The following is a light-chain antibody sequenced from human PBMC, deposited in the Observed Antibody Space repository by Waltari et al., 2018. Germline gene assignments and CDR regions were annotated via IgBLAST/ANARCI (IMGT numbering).Light chain of an antibody. CDR2: GES. CDR3: QQYNNWPPLT. Sequence: EIVMTQSPATLSVSPGERATLPCMASQSVGTNLAWYQQKPGQAPRLLIYGESTRATGIPARFSGSGSGTEFTLTISNMQSEDFAVYYCQQYNNWPPLTFGGGTKVEIK. CDR1: QSVGTN. J-gene: IGKJ4*01. V-gene: IGKV3-15*01.